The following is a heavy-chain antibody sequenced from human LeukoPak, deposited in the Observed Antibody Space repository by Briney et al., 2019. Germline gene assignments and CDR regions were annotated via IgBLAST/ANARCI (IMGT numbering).Heavy chain of an antibody. CDR3: ATESVKQTAAFDY. Sequence: ASVKVSCKASGYTFTGYYMHWVRQAPGQGLEWMGWINPNSGDTNYAQKFQGRVTMTRDTSINTAYMELTRLRSDDTAVYYCATESVKQTAAFDYWGQGTLVTVSS. J-gene: IGHJ4*02. CDR1: GYTFTGYY. V-gene: IGHV1-2*02. CDR2: INPNSGDT. D-gene: IGHD2-2*01.